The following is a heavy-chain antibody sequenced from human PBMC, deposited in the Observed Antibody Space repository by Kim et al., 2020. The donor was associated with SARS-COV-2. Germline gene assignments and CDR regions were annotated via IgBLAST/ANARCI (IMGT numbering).Heavy chain of an antibody. Sequence: GGTTYHATPVKGRFTMSRDDSITTVYLLMNSLKTEDTAVYYCTTDYEGGVWGQGTTVTVSS. D-gene: IGHD3-16*01. V-gene: IGHV3-15*01. CDR2: GGTT. CDR3: TTDYEGGV. J-gene: IGHJ6*02.